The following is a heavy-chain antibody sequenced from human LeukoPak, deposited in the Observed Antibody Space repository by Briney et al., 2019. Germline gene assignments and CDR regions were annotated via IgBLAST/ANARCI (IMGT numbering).Heavy chain of an antibody. D-gene: IGHD6-19*01. V-gene: IGHV3-21*04. Sequence: GGSLRLSCAASGFTFSSYSMNWVRQAPGKGLEWVSSITSSSSFIFYADSVKGRFTISRDNAKNSLYLQMKSLRAEDTAVYYCAKDQVGWAGGLNDYWGQGTLVTVSS. CDR2: ITSSSSFI. CDR3: AKDQVGWAGGLNDY. CDR1: GFTFSSYS. J-gene: IGHJ4*02.